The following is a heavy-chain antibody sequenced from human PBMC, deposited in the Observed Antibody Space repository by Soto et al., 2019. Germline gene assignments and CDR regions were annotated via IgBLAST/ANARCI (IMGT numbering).Heavy chain of an antibody. CDR1: GFTFSSYA. CDR2: ISNSGRST. V-gene: IGHV3-23*01. D-gene: IGHD6-6*01. Sequence: PGGSLRLSCAASGFTFSSYALTWVRQAPGKGLEWVSAISNSGRSTYYADSVKGRFTISRDNAKNTLYLQMNSLRDEDTAVYYCARPEYSSSSYGMDVWGQGTTVTVSS. CDR3: ARPEYSSSSYGMDV. J-gene: IGHJ6*02.